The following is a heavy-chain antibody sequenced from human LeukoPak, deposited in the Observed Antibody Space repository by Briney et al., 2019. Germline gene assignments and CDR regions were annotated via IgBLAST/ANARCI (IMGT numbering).Heavy chain of an antibody. CDR2: MNPNSGNT. J-gene: IGHJ4*02. V-gene: IGHV1-8*03. D-gene: IGHD6-19*01. CDR3: ARARRLAPFDY. Sequence: GASVKVSCKASGGTFSSYAISWVRQAPGQGLEWMGWMNPNSGNTGYAQKFQGRVTITRNTSISTAYMELSSLRSEDTAVYYCARARRLAPFDYWGQGTLVTVSS. CDR1: GGTFSSYA.